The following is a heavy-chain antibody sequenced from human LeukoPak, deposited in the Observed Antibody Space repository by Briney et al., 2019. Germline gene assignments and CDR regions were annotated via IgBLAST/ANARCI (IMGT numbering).Heavy chain of an antibody. D-gene: IGHD3-10*01. J-gene: IGHJ3*02. CDR1: GGSISRYY. CDR2: IDDSGNT. V-gene: IGHV4-59*01. Sequence: SETLSLTCTVSGGSISRYYWSWIRRPPGKGLEWIGYIDDSGNTNYNPSLKSQVTISVDKSKSQFSLKLSFVTAADTAMYYCARSDYHNSGSHTVFDAFDIWGQGTRVTVSS. CDR3: ARSDYHNSGSHTVFDAFDI.